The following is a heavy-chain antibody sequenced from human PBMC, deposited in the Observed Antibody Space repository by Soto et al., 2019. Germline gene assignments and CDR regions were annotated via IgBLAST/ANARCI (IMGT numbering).Heavy chain of an antibody. CDR2: IIPILGIA. Sequence: SGKVSCKASGGTFSSYTISWVRQAPGQGLEWMGRIIPILGIANYAQKFQGRVTITADKSTSTAYMELSSLRSEDTAAYYCARDRYSGYDSPAFDYWGQGTLVTVSS. CDR1: GGTFSSYT. D-gene: IGHD5-12*01. CDR3: ARDRYSGYDSPAFDY. J-gene: IGHJ4*02. V-gene: IGHV1-69*04.